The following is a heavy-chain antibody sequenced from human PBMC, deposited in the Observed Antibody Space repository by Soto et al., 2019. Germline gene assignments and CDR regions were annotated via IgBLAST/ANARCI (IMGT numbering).Heavy chain of an antibody. Sequence: QVQLVQSGAEVKKHGASVKVSCKASGYTFTSYAMHWVRQAPGQRLERMGWINAGNGNTKYSQKVQGRVTITRDTSASTAYMELSSLRSEDTAVYYCARERHSSSAHFDYWGQGTLVTVSS. J-gene: IGHJ4*02. CDR2: INAGNGNT. CDR1: GYTFTSYA. V-gene: IGHV1-3*01. D-gene: IGHD6-6*01. CDR3: ARERHSSSAHFDY.